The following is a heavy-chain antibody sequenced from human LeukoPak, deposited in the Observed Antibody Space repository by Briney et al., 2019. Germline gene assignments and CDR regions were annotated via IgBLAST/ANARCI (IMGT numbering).Heavy chain of an antibody. V-gene: IGHV4-39*01. D-gene: IGHD5/OR15-5a*01. J-gene: IGHJ6*02. CDR2: IHYSGTT. CDR3: ARHPTVSTTFFYGMDV. Sequence: SETLSLTCSVSGGSISSYYWGWIRQPPGKGLEWIGTIHYSGTTYYNQSLKSRVTISVDTSKNQLSLKLSSVTVVDTAVYYCARHPTVSTTFFYGMDVWGQGTTVTVSS. CDR1: GGSISSYY.